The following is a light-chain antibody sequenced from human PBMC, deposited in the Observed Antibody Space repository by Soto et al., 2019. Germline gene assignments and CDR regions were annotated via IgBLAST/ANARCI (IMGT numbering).Light chain of an antibody. CDR2: GAS. Sequence: EIVLTQSPGTLSLSPGERATLSCRASQSVSSSYLAWYQQKPGQAPRLLIYGASSRATGIPDRFSGSGSGTDFTLTISRREPEDFAVYYCQQYGSSLTWTFGQETKVEIK. CDR1: QSVSSSY. V-gene: IGKV3-20*01. CDR3: QQYGSSLTWT. J-gene: IGKJ1*01.